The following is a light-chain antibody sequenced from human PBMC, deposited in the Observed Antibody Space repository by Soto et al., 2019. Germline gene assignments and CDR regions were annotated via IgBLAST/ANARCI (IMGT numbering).Light chain of an antibody. CDR2: RAS. CDR1: QSVSSSY. J-gene: IGKJ4*01. CDR3: QQYGSSPPLT. Sequence: EIVLTQSPGTLSLSPGERATLSCRASQSVSSSYLAWYQQKPGQAPSLLIYRASNRATGIPDRFSSSGSGTDFTLTISRLEPEDFAVYYCQQYGSSPPLTFGGGTKVEIK. V-gene: IGKV3-20*01.